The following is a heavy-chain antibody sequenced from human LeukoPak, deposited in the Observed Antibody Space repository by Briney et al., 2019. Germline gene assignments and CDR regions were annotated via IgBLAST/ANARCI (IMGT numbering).Heavy chain of an antibody. J-gene: IGHJ5*02. D-gene: IGHD2-15*01. Sequence: GASVKVSCKASGGTFSSYTINWVRQAPGQGLEWMGWINPKSGGTIYAQKFQGWVTMTRDTSINTAYMEMNRLRSDDTAVYYCARGGDVVVVAGMRFNWFDPWGQGTLVTVSS. CDR2: INPKSGGT. CDR3: ARGGDVVVVAGMRFNWFDP. V-gene: IGHV1-2*04. CDR1: GGTFSSYT.